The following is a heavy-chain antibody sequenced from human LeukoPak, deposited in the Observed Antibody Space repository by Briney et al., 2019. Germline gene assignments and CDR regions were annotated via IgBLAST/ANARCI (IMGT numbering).Heavy chain of an antibody. CDR3: ARGGQLLLPYYFDY. CDR2: IYYSGST. CDR1: GGSISSYY. V-gene: IGHV4-59*01. J-gene: IGHJ4*02. D-gene: IGHD2-2*01. Sequence: SETLSLACTVSGGSISSYYWSWIRQPPEKGLEWIGYIYYSGSTNYNPSLKSRVTISVDTSKNQFSLKLSSVTAADTAVYYCARGGQLLLPYYFDYWGQGTLVTVSS.